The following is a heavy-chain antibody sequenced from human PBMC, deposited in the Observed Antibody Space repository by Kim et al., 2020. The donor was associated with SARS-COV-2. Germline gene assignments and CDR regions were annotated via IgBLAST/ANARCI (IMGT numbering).Heavy chain of an antibody. V-gene: IGHV3-20*04. D-gene: IGHD5-12*01. CDR3: ASDRGYDRFIFDY. J-gene: IGHJ4*02. Sequence: WGSLRLSCAASGFTFGDYGMSWVRQAPGKGLEWVSGINWNGGSKGYADSVKGRFTISRDNAKNSLYLQMNRMRAEDTALYYCASDRGYDRFIFDYWGEG. CDR2: INWNGGSK. CDR1: GFTFGDYG.